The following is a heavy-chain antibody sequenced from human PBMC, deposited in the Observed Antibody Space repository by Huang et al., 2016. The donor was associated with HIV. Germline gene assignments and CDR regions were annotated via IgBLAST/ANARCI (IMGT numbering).Heavy chain of an antibody. CDR1: GYIFTKYG. V-gene: IGHV1-18*01. Sequence: QVELVQSGAEVKRPGASVRVSCKAAGYIFTKYGINWVRQAPGQGLEGMGWISAYNGNTNYAEKFQCRVTLTRDTSATTAYMELRDVTSADTAVYYCARDHWYPLQNWFDLWGQGTLVTVSS. CDR3: ARDHWYPLQNWFDL. J-gene: IGHJ5*01. CDR2: ISAYNGNT. D-gene: IGHD1-1*01.